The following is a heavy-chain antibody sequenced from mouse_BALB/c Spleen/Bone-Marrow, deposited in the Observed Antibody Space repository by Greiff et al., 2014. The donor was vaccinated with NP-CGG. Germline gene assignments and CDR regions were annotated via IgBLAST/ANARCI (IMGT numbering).Heavy chain of an antibody. Sequence: VTLKESGGGSVQPGGSLRLSCATSGFTFTDYYMSWVRQPPGKALEWLGFIRNKANGYTTEYSASVKGRFTISRDNSQRILYLQMNTLRAEDSATYYCARDENVGIYWYFDVWGAGTTVIVSS. CDR3: ARDENVGIYWYFDV. CDR1: GFTFTDYY. CDR2: IRNKANGYTT. V-gene: IGHV7-3*02. J-gene: IGHJ1*01.